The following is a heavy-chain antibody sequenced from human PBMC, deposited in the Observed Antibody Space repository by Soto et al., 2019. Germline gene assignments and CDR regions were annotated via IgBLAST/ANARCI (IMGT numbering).Heavy chain of an antibody. D-gene: IGHD6-13*01. CDR2: IWYDGSNK. CDR3: ARGPAAGTRGLDY. J-gene: IGHJ4*02. Sequence: GGSLRLSCAASGFTFSSYGMHWVRQAPGKGLEWVAVIWYDGSNKYYADSVKGRFTISRDNSKNTLYLQMNSLRAEDTAVYYWARGPAAGTRGLDYWGKGTLVTVSS. V-gene: IGHV3-33*01. CDR1: GFTFSSYG.